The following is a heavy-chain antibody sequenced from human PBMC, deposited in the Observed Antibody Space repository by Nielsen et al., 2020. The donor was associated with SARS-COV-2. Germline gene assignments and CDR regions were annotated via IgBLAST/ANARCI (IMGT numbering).Heavy chain of an antibody. CDR1: GGSISSGGYY. J-gene: IGHJ3*02. V-gene: IGHV4-31*03. Sequence: SETLSLTCTVSGGSISSGGYYWSWIRQHPGKGLEWIGYIYYSGSTYYNPSLKSRVTISVDTSKNQFSLRLSSVTAADTAVYYCARLTFIGSYYPAHEAFDIWGQGTTVTVSS. CDR2: IYYSGST. CDR3: ARLTFIGSYYPAHEAFDI. D-gene: IGHD1-26*01.